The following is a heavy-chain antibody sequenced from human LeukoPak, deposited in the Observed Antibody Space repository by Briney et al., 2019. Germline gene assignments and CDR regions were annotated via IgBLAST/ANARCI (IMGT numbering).Heavy chain of an antibody. CDR3: VAMLRGVGY. CDR1: GFTFSDHY. V-gene: IGHV3-72*01. D-gene: IGHD3-10*01. Sequence: PGGSLRLSCAASGFTFSDHYMDWVRQAPGKGLEWVGRIRNKVNSHTTEYSASVKSRFTISRDDSTNSVYLQMNSLKTEDTAVYYCVAMLRGVGYWGQGTLVTVSS. J-gene: IGHJ4*02. CDR2: IRNKVNSHTT.